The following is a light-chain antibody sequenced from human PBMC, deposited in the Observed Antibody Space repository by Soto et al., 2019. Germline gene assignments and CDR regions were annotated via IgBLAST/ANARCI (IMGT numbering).Light chain of an antibody. V-gene: IGLV2-14*03. CDR2: HVT. Sequence: QSVLTQPASVSRSPGQSITISCSGTSSDNGHYDYVSWYQQQPGKAPKLMIYHVTYRPPGVSNRSSGSKSGNPASLTLSGLQADDEPDYYCSSLTTSHTYVFGSGTKGTVL. CDR1: SSDNGHYDY. J-gene: IGLJ1*01. CDR3: SSLTTSHTYV.